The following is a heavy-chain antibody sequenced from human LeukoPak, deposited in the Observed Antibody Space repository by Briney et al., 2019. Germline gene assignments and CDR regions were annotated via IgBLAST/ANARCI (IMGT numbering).Heavy chain of an antibody. Sequence: SETLSLTCTVSGGSISNYYWSWIRQPPGKGLEWIGCIYYSGSTNYNPSLKSRVTISVDTSKNQFSLKLSSVTAADTAVYYCARIAAAGTGRFDPWGQGTLVTVSS. J-gene: IGHJ5*02. CDR2: IYYSGST. CDR1: GGSISNYY. V-gene: IGHV4-59*12. D-gene: IGHD6-13*01. CDR3: ARIAAAGTGRFDP.